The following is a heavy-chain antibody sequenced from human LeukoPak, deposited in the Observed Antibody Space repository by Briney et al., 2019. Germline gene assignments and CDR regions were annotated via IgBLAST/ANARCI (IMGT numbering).Heavy chain of an antibody. CDR2: INPNSGGT. Sequence: ASVKVSCTASGYTFTGYYMHWVRQAPGQGLEWMGWINPNSGGTNYAQKFQGWVTMTRDTSISTAYMELSRLRSDDTAVYYCARADYGSGSYYNALEFDYWGQGTLVTVSS. CDR3: ARADYGSGSYYNALEFDY. V-gene: IGHV1-2*04. D-gene: IGHD3-10*01. J-gene: IGHJ4*02. CDR1: GYTFTGYY.